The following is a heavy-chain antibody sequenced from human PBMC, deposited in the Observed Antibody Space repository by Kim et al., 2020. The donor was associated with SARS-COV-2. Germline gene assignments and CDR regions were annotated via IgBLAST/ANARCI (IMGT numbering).Heavy chain of an antibody. Sequence: SETLSLTCTVSGGSISSSSYYWGWIRQPPGKGLEWIGSIYYSGSTYYNPSLKSRVTISVDTSKNQFSLKLSSVTAADTAVYYCARPGITMVRGEKQLSWFDPWGQGTLVTVSS. V-gene: IGHV4-39*01. CDR1: GGSISSSSYY. D-gene: IGHD3-10*01. J-gene: IGHJ5*02. CDR3: ARPGITMVRGEKQLSWFDP. CDR2: IYYSGST.